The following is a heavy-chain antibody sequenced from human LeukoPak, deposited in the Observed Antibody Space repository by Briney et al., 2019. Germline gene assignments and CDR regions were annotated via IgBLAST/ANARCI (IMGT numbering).Heavy chain of an antibody. CDR2: INHSGST. CDR1: GGSFSGYY. J-gene: IGHJ6*02. CDR3: ARAPPLYYYDSSGSGYYGMDV. V-gene: IGHV4-34*01. Sequence: PETLSLTCAVYGGSFSGYYWSWIRQPPGKGLEWIGEINHSGSTNYNPSLKSRVTISVDTSKNQFSLKLSSVTAADTAVYYCARAPPLYYYDSSGSGYYGMDVWGQGTTVTVSS. D-gene: IGHD3-22*01.